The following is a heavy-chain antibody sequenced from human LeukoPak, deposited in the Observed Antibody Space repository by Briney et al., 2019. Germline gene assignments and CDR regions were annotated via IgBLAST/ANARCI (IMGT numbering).Heavy chain of an antibody. Sequence: GGSLRLSCAASGFTFSSYSMNWVRQAPGKGLEWVSSISSSSSYIYYADSVKGRFTISRDNSKNTLYLQMNSLRAEDTAVYYCAKSRSSYDILTGGDAFDIWGQGTMVTVSS. CDR2: ISSSSSYI. CDR3: AKSRSSYDILTGGDAFDI. J-gene: IGHJ3*02. V-gene: IGHV3-21*04. CDR1: GFTFSSYS. D-gene: IGHD3-9*01.